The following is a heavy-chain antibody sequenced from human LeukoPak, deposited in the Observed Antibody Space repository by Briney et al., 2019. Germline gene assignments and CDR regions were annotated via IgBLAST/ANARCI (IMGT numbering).Heavy chain of an antibody. J-gene: IGHJ6*01. CDR2: INPISGST. CDR3: GRVLDSGYEREHYDYYAMGV. D-gene: IGHD5-12*01. V-gene: IGHV1-46*03. Sequence: EASVKVSCKASGYTFTNYYMQWMRQAPGQGLEWMGIINPISGSTSYAQKFQARVSMTRDTSTSTVYVELSSLRSEDTAVYYCGRVLDSGYEREHYDYYAMGVWGQGTTVTVSP. CDR1: GYTFTNYY.